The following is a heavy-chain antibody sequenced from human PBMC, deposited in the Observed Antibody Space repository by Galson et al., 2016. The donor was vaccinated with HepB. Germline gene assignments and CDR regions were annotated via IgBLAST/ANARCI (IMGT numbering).Heavy chain of an antibody. CDR1: GYSFTSYW. J-gene: IGHJ3*02. Sequence: QSGAEVKKPGESLKISCKGSGYSFTSYWIGWVRQMPGKGLEWMGIIYPGDSDTRYSPSFQGQVTISADKSISTAYLQWSSLKASDTTMYYCATHLDPGHDSNGSAFDIWGQGTLVTVSS. V-gene: IGHV5-51*01. CDR2: IYPGDSDT. CDR3: ATHLDPGHDSNGSAFDI. D-gene: IGHD3-22*01.